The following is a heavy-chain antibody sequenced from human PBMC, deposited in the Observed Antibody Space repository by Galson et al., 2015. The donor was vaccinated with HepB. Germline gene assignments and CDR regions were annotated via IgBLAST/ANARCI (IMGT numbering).Heavy chain of an antibody. CDR2: IYPGDSNT. CDR3: ARHPGRGSVGYAFDL. J-gene: IGHJ4*02. Sequence: SGAEVKKPGESLKISCEGSGYNFPFYWIGWVRQMPGKGLEWVGLIYPGDSNTRYSPSFQGQVTFSADKSINQVSLWLTSVTAADTAVYYCARHPGRGSVGYAFDLWGQGTLVTVSA. CDR1: GYNFPFYW. V-gene: IGHV5-51*03. D-gene: IGHD5-12*01.